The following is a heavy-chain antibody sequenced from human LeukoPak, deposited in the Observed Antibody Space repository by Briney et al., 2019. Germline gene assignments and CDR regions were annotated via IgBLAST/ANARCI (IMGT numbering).Heavy chain of an antibody. CDR2: IIPIFGTA. J-gene: IGHJ3*02. Sequence: GASVKVSCKASGGTFSSYAISWVRQAPGQGLEWMGGIIPIFGTANYAQKFQGRVAITAEESTSTAYMELSSLRSEDTAVYYCARAFSSPRYCSSTSFYTGVFDIWGQGTMVTVSS. CDR1: GGTFSSYA. D-gene: IGHD2-2*02. CDR3: ARAFSSPRYCSSTSFYTGVFDI. V-gene: IGHV1-69*13.